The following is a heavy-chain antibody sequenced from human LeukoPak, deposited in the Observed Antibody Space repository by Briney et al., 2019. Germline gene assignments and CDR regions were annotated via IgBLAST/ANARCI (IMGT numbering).Heavy chain of an antibody. CDR3: AKAHSGWPAFSDY. V-gene: IGHV3-43*02. CDR1: GFSFDDFA. Sequence: GGSLRLSCAASGFSFDDFAMHWVRQAPGKGLEWVSLISGDGGNTYYADSVKVRFTISRDNSKNSLYLQMNSLRTEDTALYYCAKAHSGWPAFSDYWGQGTLVTVSS. D-gene: IGHD6-19*01. J-gene: IGHJ4*02. CDR2: ISGDGGNT.